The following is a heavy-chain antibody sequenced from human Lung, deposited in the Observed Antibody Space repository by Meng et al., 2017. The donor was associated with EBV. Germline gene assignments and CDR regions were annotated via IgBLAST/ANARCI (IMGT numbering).Heavy chain of an antibody. D-gene: IGHD4-23*01. J-gene: IGHJ1*01. V-gene: IGHV4-4*02. CDR1: CGSIASSTW. CDR2: IYHSGST. CDR3: ARDEGGNSERGFQH. Sequence: QRQESVARLVKHSGHLSLTGAISCGSIASSTWGSLVRQHPGKGLEWIGEIYHSGSTNYNPSLKSRATISVDKSKNQFYLKLSSVTAADTAVYYCARDEGGNSERGFQHWGQGTLVTVSS.